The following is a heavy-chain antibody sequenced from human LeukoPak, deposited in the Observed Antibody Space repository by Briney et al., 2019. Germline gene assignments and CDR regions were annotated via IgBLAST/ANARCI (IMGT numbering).Heavy chain of an antibody. D-gene: IGHD3-22*01. CDR3: ARPRVPDRSGYYLKYYFDY. CDR2: ISYDGSNK. V-gene: IGHV3-30*03. J-gene: IGHJ4*02. CDR1: GFTFSSYG. Sequence: GGSLRLSCAASGFTFSSYGMHWVRQAPGKGLEWVAVISYDGSNKYYADSVKGRFTISRDNSKNTLYLQMNSLRAEDTAVYYCARPRVPDRSGYYLKYYFDYWGQGTLVTVSS.